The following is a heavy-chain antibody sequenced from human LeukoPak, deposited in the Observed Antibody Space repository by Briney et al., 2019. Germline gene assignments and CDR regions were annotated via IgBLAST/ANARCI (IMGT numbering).Heavy chain of an antibody. V-gene: IGHV3-21*01. CDR3: ARRAGYNYYFDY. D-gene: IGHD5-24*01. J-gene: IGHJ4*02. CDR2: ISASSSYI. CDR1: GFTFSGYR. Sequence: GGSLRLSCAASGFTFSGYRMNWVRQAPGKGLEWVSSISASSSYIYYADSVKGRYTLSRDNAKNSLYLQMNSLRAEDTAVYYCARRAGYNYYFDYWGQGALVTVSS.